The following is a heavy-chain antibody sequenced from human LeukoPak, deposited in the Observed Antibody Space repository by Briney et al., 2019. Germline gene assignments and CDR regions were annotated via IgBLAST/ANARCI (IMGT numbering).Heavy chain of an antibody. Sequence: SETLSLTCTVSGGSITSYYWSWIRQPPGKGLEWIGYIYHSGSTNYNPSLKSRVTISVDTSKNQFSLKLSSVTAADTAVYYCARHHYDILTGYYLPSSYYYYGMDVWGQGTTVTVSS. CDR1: GGSITSYY. D-gene: IGHD3-9*01. V-gene: IGHV4-59*08. CDR3: ARHHYDILTGYYLPSSYYYYGMDV. J-gene: IGHJ6*02. CDR2: IYHSGST.